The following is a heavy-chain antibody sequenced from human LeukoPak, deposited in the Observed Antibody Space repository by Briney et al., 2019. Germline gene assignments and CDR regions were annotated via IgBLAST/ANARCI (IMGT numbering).Heavy chain of an antibody. CDR1: GFTFSGYV. V-gene: IGHV3-30-3*01. Sequence: GGSLRLSCAASGFTFSGYVMHWVRQAPGKGLEWLAAISYDGSNKYYADSVKGRFTISRDNSKNTLYLQMNSLRAEDTAVYYCARARGYSYGPFDYWGQGTLVTVSS. D-gene: IGHD5-18*01. J-gene: IGHJ4*02. CDR3: ARARGYSYGPFDY. CDR2: ISYDGSNK.